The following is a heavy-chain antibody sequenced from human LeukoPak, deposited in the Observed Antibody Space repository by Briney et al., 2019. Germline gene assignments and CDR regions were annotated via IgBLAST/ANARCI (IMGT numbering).Heavy chain of an antibody. Sequence: GASVKVSCKASGGTFSNYAISWVRQAPGQGLGRLGGIILFFGTTNYAQKFQGRVTITADASTNTAYMELSILRSEDTAVYYCARGTSGYSYGYFYYYAMDVWGQGTTVTVSS. J-gene: IGHJ6*02. CDR2: IILFFGTT. CDR3: ARGTSGYSYGYFYYYAMDV. CDR1: GGTFSNYA. D-gene: IGHD5-18*01. V-gene: IGHV1-69*13.